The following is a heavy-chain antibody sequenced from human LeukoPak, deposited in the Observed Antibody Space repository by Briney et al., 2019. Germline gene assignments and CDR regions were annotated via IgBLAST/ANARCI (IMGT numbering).Heavy chain of an antibody. CDR3: ARGDAYGSGSFLGY. CDR1: GDSISSGTYY. D-gene: IGHD3-10*01. J-gene: IGHJ4*02. Sequence: SETLSLTCTVSGDSISSGTYYWSWIRQPAGKGLEWIGRIDASGNPNYNPSLRSRLTMSVDTSKNQFSLNLRFVTAADTAVYYCARGDAYGSGSFLGYWGQGTLVTVSS. CDR2: IDASGNP. V-gene: IGHV4-61*02.